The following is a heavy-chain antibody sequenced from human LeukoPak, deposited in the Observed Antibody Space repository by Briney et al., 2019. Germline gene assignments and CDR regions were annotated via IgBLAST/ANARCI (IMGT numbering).Heavy chain of an antibody. Sequence: SGGSLRLSCAASGFTFDDYAMHWVRQAPGKGLEWVSLISGDGGSTYYADSVKGRFTISRDNAKNSLYLQMNSLRAEDTAVYYCARTVGYCSGGSCWFDPWGQGTLVTVSS. J-gene: IGHJ5*02. D-gene: IGHD2-15*01. CDR2: ISGDGGST. CDR3: ARTVGYCSGGSCWFDP. CDR1: GFTFDDYA. V-gene: IGHV3-43*02.